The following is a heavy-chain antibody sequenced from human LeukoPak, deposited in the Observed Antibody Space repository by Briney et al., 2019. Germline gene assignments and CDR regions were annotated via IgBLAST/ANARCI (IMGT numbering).Heavy chain of an antibody. Sequence: SETLSLTCAVSGGSISSSTWWSWVRQPPGKGLEWIGEINHSGSTDYNPSLKSRVTISVDKSNNQFSLKLNSVTAADTAVYCCARKQWLAVADWGQGTLVTVSS. D-gene: IGHD6-19*01. V-gene: IGHV4-4*01. CDR2: INHSGST. CDR3: ARKQWLAVAD. CDR1: GGSISSSTW. J-gene: IGHJ4*02.